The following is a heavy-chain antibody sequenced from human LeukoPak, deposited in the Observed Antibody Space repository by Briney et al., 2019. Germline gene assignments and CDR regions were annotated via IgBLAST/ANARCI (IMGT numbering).Heavy chain of an antibody. Sequence: ASVKVSCKASGYTFPSYDINWVRQATGQGLEWMGWMNPNSGNTGYAQKFQGRVTMTTDTSTSTAYMELTSLRSDDTAVYYCAREWGGRSTYYFDSWGQGTLVTVSS. D-gene: IGHD2-15*01. J-gene: IGHJ4*02. V-gene: IGHV1-8*01. CDR1: GYTFPSYD. CDR2: MNPNSGNT. CDR3: AREWGGRSTYYFDS.